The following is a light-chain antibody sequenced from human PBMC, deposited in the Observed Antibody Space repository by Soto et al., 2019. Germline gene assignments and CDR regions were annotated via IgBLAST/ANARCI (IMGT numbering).Light chain of an antibody. V-gene: IGKV1-39*01. J-gene: IGKJ2*01. Sequence: DIQMTQSPSSRSASVGERVTITCRASQSISSFLNWYQQKPGKAPKVLIYAASRLESGVPSRFSGSGSGTDFTLTISSLQPEDYATYYCQQSYSTPPRYTFGQGTKVDNK. CDR3: QQSYSTPPRYT. CDR2: AAS. CDR1: QSISSF.